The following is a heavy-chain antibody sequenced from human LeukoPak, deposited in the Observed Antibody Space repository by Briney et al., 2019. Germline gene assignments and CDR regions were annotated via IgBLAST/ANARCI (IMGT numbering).Heavy chain of an antibody. Sequence: GGSLRLSCAASGFTFSSYGMHWVRQAPGKGLEWVAVIWYDGSNKYYADSVKGRFTISRDNSKNTLYLQMNSLRAEDTAVYYCAKDSRYCSGGSCYSYYYYGMDVWGQGTTVTVSS. CDR3: AKDSRYCSGGSCYSYYYYGMDV. V-gene: IGHV3-30*02. D-gene: IGHD2-15*01. CDR1: GFTFSSYG. CDR2: IWYDGSNK. J-gene: IGHJ6*02.